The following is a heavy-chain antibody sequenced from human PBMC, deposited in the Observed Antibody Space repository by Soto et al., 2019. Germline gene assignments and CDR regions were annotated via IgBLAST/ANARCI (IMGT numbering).Heavy chain of an antibody. V-gene: IGHV1-18*01. Sequence: QAQLVQSGAEVKKPGASVKVSCKASGYTFYSHSISWVRQAPGQGLEWMGRISSDNGNTRYAQKFRGRVTMTTDTSTSTVYMELRNLRSDDTAVYYCARCIQQDYYYGMDAWGQGTTVTVSS. D-gene: IGHD5-18*01. CDR2: ISSDNGNT. CDR1: GYTFYSHS. CDR3: ARCIQQDYYYGMDA. J-gene: IGHJ6*02.